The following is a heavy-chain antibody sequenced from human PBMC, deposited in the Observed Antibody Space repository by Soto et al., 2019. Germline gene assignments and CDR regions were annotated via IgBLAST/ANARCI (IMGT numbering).Heavy chain of an antibody. V-gene: IGHV3-30-3*01. CDR3: ASPTIRDHSAFDI. J-gene: IGHJ3*02. D-gene: IGHD5-18*01. CDR2: ISSDGSKK. CDR1: GFTFSSYA. Sequence: QVQLVESGGGVVQPGRSLRLSCAASGFTFSSYAMHWVRQAPGKGLEWVAVISSDGSKKYYADSGKGRFTIFRDNSKNTLYLQMNSLRPEDTAVYCCASPTIRDHSAFDIWGQGTMVTVSS.